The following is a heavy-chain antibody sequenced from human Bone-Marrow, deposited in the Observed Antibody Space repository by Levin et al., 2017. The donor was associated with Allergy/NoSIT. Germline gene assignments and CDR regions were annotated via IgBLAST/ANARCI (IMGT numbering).Heavy chain of an antibody. D-gene: IGHD1-26*01. CDR3: AKEGEWELLGGDYYGMDG. J-gene: IGHJ6*02. Sequence: LSLTCAASGFTFRSYGMHWVRQAPGKGLEWVAVISYDGSNKYYADSVKGRFTISRDNSKNTLYLQMNSLRAEDTAVYYCAKEGEWELLGGDYYGMDGWGQGTTVTVSS. CDR1: GFTFRSYG. CDR2: ISYDGSNK. V-gene: IGHV3-30*18.